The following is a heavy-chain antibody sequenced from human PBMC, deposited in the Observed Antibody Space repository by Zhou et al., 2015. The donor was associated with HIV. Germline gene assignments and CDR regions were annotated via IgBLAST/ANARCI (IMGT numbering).Heavy chain of an antibody. V-gene: IGHV1-69*12. CDR3: AAGYSSGWAPKGNAFDI. D-gene: IGHD6-19*01. CDR2: IIPIFGTA. Sequence: QVQLVQSGAEVKKPGSSVKVSCKASGGTFSSYAISWVRQAPGQGLEWMGGIIPIFGTANYAQKFQGRVTITADESTSTAYMELSSLRSEDTAVYYCAAGYSSGWAPKGNAFDIWGQGTMVTVSS. CDR1: GGTFSSYA. J-gene: IGHJ3*02.